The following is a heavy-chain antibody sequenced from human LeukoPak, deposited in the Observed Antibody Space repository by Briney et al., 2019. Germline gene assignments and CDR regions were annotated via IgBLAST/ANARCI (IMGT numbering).Heavy chain of an antibody. Sequence: SVKVSCKASGYTFTGYYMHWVRQAPGQGLEWMGGIIPIFGTANYAQKFQGRVTITADESTSTAYMELSSLRSEDTAVYYCARGPHVVVTATPNWFDPWGQGTLVTVSS. V-gene: IGHV1-69*13. CDR3: ARGPHVVVTATPNWFDP. J-gene: IGHJ5*02. D-gene: IGHD2-21*02. CDR1: GYTFTGYY. CDR2: IIPIFGTA.